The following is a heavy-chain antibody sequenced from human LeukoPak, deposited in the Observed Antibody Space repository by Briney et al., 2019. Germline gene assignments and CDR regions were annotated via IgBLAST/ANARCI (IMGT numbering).Heavy chain of an antibody. D-gene: IGHD5-12*01. CDR3: ARGRWLRSPFDY. CDR2: INHSGST. CDR1: GGSFSGYY. Sequence: PSETLSLTCAVYGGSFSGYYWSWIRQPPGKGLEWIGEINHSGSTNYNPSLKSRVTISVDTSKNQFSLKLSSVTAADTAVYYCARGRWLRSPFDYWGQGTLVTVSS. J-gene: IGHJ4*02. V-gene: IGHV4-34*01.